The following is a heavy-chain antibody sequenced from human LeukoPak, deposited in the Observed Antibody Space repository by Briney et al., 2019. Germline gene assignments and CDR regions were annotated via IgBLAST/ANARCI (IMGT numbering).Heavy chain of an antibody. CDR1: GGSISSYY. CDR3: ARHWGNRYYYGSGSYYPPYNWFDP. Sequence: MPSETLSLTCTVSGGSISSYYWSWIRQPAGKGLEWIGRIYTSGTTHYNASLKSRVTMSVDTSKTQYSLKLSSVPAADTAVYYCARHWGNRYYYGSGSYYPPYNWFDPWGQGTLVTVSS. CDR2: IYTSGTT. J-gene: IGHJ5*02. D-gene: IGHD3-10*01. V-gene: IGHV4-4*07.